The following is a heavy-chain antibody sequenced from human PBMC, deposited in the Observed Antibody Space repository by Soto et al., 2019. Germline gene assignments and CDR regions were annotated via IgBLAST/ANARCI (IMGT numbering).Heavy chain of an antibody. CDR1: GYTFTSYG. D-gene: IGHD3-9*01. V-gene: IGHV1-18*04. J-gene: IGHJ6*02. CDR2: ISAYNGNT. CDR3: AREPSRYFDWLNREDYYGLDV. Sequence: VSCKASGYTFTSYGISWVRQAPGQGLEWMGWISAYNGNTNYAQKLQGRVTMTTDTSTSTAYMELRSLRSDDTAVYYCAREPSRYFDWLNREDYYGLDVWGQGTTVTVSS.